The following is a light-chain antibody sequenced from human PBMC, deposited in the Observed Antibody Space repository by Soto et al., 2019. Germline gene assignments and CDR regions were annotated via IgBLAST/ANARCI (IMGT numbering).Light chain of an antibody. V-gene: IGLV2-14*01. Sequence: QSALTQPASVSGSPGQSITISCTGTSSDVGGYNYVSWYQHHPGIAPNLLISGVTNRPSGVSTRFSGTKYGNTASLTISGLQAEDEADYHCSSHTSASTLLYLFGTGTKLTVL. CDR3: SSHTSASTLLYL. J-gene: IGLJ1*01. CDR2: GVT. CDR1: SSDVGGYNY.